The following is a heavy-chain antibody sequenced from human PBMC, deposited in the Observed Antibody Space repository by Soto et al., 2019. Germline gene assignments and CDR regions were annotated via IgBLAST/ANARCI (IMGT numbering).Heavy chain of an antibody. V-gene: IGHV3-30*18. CDR1: GFTFSSYG. Sequence: GGSLRLSCAASGFTFSSYGMHWVRQAPGKGLEWVAVISYDGSNKYYADSVKGRFTISRDNSKNTLYLQMNSLRAEDTAVYYCAKDPRFTGHHLLDYWGQGTLVTVSS. CDR3: AKDPRFTGHHLLDY. J-gene: IGHJ4*02. D-gene: IGHD3-3*01. CDR2: ISYDGSNK.